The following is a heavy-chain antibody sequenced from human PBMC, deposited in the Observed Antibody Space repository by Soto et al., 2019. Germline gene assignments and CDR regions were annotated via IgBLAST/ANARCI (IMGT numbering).Heavy chain of an antibody. V-gene: IGHV3-30-3*01. D-gene: IGHD5-12*01. CDR2: ISYDGSNK. CDR1: GFTFSSYA. CDR3: ARDPADIVATSYFDY. J-gene: IGHJ4*02. Sequence: PGGSLRLSCAASGFTFSSYAMHWVRQAPGKGLEWVAVISYDGSNKYYADSVKGRFTISRDNSKNTLYLQMNSLRAEDTAVYYCARDPADIVATSYFDYWGQGTLVTVSS.